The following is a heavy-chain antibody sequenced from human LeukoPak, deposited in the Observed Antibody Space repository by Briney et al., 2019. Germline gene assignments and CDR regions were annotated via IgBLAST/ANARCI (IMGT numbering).Heavy chain of an antibody. V-gene: IGHV3-30-3*01. CDR1: GFGFSSYA. CDR2: ISYHGSDK. Sequence: GGSLRLSCAASGFGFSSYALHWIRQAPGKGLEWVAVISYHGSDKYYADSVRGRFTISRDNSKNTLYLQMDSLRAEDTAIYYCAKDLGLSVGTTPFDFWGQGTLVTVSS. CDR3: AKDLGLSVGTTPFDF. J-gene: IGHJ4*02. D-gene: IGHD1-26*01.